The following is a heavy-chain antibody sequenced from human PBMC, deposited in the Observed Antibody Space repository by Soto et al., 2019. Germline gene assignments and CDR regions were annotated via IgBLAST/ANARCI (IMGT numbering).Heavy chain of an antibody. J-gene: IGHJ4*02. CDR2: IIPIFGTA. CDR3: ARTMVRGVIRESQDFDY. V-gene: IGHV1-69*06. D-gene: IGHD3-10*01. CDR1: GSTFSSYA. Sequence: SVKVSCKASGSTFSSYAISWVRQAPGQELEWMGGIIPIFGTANYAQKFQGRVTMTADKSTSTAYMELSSLRSEDTAVYYCARTMVRGVIRESQDFDYWGQGTLVTVSS.